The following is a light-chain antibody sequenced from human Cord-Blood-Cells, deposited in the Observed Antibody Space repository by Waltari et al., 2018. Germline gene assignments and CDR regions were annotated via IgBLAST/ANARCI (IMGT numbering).Light chain of an antibody. V-gene: IGLV3-21*03. CDR2: DDS. CDR1: NIGRKS. CDR3: QVWDSSSDHYV. J-gene: IGLJ1*01. Sequence: SYVLTQPPSVSVAPGKTARITCGGNNIGRKSVHWYQQKPGQAPVLVVYDDSDRPSGIPERFSGSNSGNTATLTISRVEAGDEADDYCQVWDSSSDHYVFGTGTKVTVL.